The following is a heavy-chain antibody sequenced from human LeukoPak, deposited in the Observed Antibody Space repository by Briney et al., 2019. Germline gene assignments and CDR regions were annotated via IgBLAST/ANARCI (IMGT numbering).Heavy chain of an antibody. CDR2: ISYDGSNK. V-gene: IGHV3-30-3*01. D-gene: IGHD2-21*02. Sequence: QSGGSLRLSCAASGFTFSSYAMHWVRQAPGKGLEWVAVISYDGSNKYYADSVKGRFTISRDNSKNTLYLQMNSLRAEDAAVYYCAIAYCGGDCYSSQYWPYYYYGMDVWGQGTTVTVSS. CDR1: GFTFSSYA. J-gene: IGHJ6*02. CDR3: AIAYCGGDCYSSQYWPYYYYGMDV.